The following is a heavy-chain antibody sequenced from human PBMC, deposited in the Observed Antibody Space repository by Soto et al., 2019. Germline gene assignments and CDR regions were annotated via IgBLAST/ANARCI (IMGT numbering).Heavy chain of an antibody. V-gene: IGHV3-21*01. Sequence: GGSLRLSCAASGFTFSSYSMNWVRQAPGKGLEWVSSISSSSSYIYYADSVKGRFTISRDNAKNSLYLQMNSLRAEDTAVYYCARDKIVVVPAAPGHYYYYGMDVWGQGTTVTVSS. J-gene: IGHJ6*02. D-gene: IGHD2-2*01. CDR2: ISSSSSYI. CDR1: GFTFSSYS. CDR3: ARDKIVVVPAAPGHYYYYGMDV.